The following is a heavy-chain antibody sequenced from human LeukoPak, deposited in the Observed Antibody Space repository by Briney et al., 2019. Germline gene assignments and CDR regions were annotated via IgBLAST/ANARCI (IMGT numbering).Heavy chain of an antibody. CDR2: INPSGGST. CDR3: AREWAGIFGSS. Sequence: ASVKVSCKASGYTFTGYYMHWVRQAPGQGLEWMGIINPSGGSTSYAQKFQGRVTMTRDTSTSTVYMKLSSLRSEDTAMYYCAREWAGIFGSSWGQGTLVTVSS. D-gene: IGHD2/OR15-2a*01. V-gene: IGHV1-46*01. CDR1: GYTFTGYY. J-gene: IGHJ5*02.